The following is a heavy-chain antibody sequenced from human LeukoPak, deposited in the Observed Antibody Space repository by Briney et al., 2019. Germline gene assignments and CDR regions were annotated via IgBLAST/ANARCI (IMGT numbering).Heavy chain of an antibody. CDR2: RKPNSGKE. CDR3: ARVAGPIDY. V-gene: IGHV1-8*01. CDR1: GYTVTTYV. D-gene: IGHD2-15*01. J-gene: IGHJ4*02. Sequence: ASVKVSCKAAGYTVTTYVVNAVRQAAGQGLEGLGGRKPNSGKEGYAHKFQGRVNMTRNTAISTAYMELSSLRSDDTAVYFCARVAGPIDYWGQGTLVTVSS.